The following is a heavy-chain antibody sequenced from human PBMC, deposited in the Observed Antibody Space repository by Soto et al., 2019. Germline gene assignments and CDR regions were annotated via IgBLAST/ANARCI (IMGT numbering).Heavy chain of an antibody. Sequence: ASVKVSCKASGYTFTSYAMHWVRQAPGQRLEWMGWINAGNGNTKYSQKFQGRVTITRDTSASTAYMELSSLRSEDTAVYYCARTGRSSSSGRYYYYMDVWGKGTAVTVSS. V-gene: IGHV1-3*01. D-gene: IGHD6-6*01. J-gene: IGHJ6*03. CDR2: INAGNGNT. CDR3: ARTGRSSSSGRYYYYMDV. CDR1: GYTFTSYA.